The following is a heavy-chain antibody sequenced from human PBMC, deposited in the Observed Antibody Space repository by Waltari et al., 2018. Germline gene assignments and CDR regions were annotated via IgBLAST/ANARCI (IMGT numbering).Heavy chain of an antibody. D-gene: IGHD5-18*01. J-gene: IGHJ6*02. Sequence: QVQLVQSGAEVKKPGSSVKVSCKASGGTFSSYAISWVRQAPGQGLEWMGRIIPSFGTANYAQKFQGRVTITADKSTSTAYMELSSLRSEDTAVYYCAVRDTAAKVYYYGMDVWGQGTTVTVSS. CDR2: IIPSFGTA. CDR3: AVRDTAAKVYYYGMDV. CDR1: GGTFSSYA. V-gene: IGHV1-69*08.